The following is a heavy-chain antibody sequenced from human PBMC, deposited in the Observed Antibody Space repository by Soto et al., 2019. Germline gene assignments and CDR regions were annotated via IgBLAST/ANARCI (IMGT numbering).Heavy chain of an antibody. D-gene: IGHD3-3*01. CDR3: AKGPPYYDFWSGYQYYFDY. CDR2: ISGSGGST. CDR1: GFTFSSYA. Sequence: GGSLRLSCAASGFTFSSYAMSWVRQAPWKGLEWVSAISGSGGSTYYADSVKGRFTISRDNSKNTLYLQMNSLRAEDTAVYYCAKGPPYYDFWSGYQYYFDYWGQGTLVTSPQ. J-gene: IGHJ4*02. V-gene: IGHV3-23*01.